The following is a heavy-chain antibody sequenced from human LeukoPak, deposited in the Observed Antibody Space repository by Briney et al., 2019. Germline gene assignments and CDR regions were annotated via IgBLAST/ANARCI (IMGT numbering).Heavy chain of an antibody. D-gene: IGHD6-13*01. J-gene: IGHJ4*02. V-gene: IGHV3-7*04. Sequence: GESLKISCAASGFTFSSYWMSWVRQAPGKGLEWVANINQDRSEKYYVDSVKGRFTISRDNAKNSLYLQMNSLRAEDTAVYYCARDPGQQLVRGYFDYWGQGILVTVSS. CDR1: GFTFSSYW. CDR3: ARDPGQQLVRGYFDY. CDR2: INQDRSEK.